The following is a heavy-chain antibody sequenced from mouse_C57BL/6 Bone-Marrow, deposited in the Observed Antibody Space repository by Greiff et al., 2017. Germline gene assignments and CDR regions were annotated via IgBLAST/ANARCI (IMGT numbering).Heavy chain of an antibody. CDR2: ISPRSGNT. Sequence: QVQLQQSGAELARPGASVKLSCKASGYTFTSYGISWVKQRTGQGLEWIGEISPRSGNTYYNEKFKGKATLTADKSSSTAYMGLRSLTSEDSAVYFCARLLRWYFDVWGTGTTVTVSS. J-gene: IGHJ1*03. CDR1: GYTFTSYG. CDR3: ARLLRWYFDV. V-gene: IGHV1-81*01.